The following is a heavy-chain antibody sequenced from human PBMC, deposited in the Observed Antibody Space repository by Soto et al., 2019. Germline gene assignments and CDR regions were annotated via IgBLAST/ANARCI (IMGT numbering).Heavy chain of an antibody. Sequence: QITLKESSPTLVKPTQTLTLTCSFSGFSLYTGGVGVGWIRQPPGKALEWLALLYWDDTRRYNPSLKNTLTIAKDTSENQVVLTVTDMGPVDTGTYFCAHYTTDTYFDVWGKGATFTVSS. CDR2: LYWDDTR. CDR1: GFSLYTGGVG. V-gene: IGHV2-5*02. CDR3: AHYTTDTYFDV. J-gene: IGHJ6*04. D-gene: IGHD1-1*01.